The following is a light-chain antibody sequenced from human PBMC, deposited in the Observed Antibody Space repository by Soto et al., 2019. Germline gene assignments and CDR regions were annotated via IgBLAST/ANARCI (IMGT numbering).Light chain of an antibody. J-gene: IGKJ1*01. V-gene: IGKV3-15*01. CDR3: QQYFIPLS. CDR1: QSVSSD. CDR2: GAS. Sequence: ILMTLSPANLSVYKDESLTLPFRARQSVSSDFAWYQQTPGQAPRLLIYGASTTATGIPARLSGSGSGTEFTITISILEAEYTAIYYCQQYFIPLSFGQGT.